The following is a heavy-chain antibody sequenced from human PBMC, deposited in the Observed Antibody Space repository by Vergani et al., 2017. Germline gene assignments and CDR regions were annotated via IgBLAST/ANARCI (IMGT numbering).Heavy chain of an antibody. CDR1: GFTFSTYA. Sequence: EVQLLESGGSLKQPGGSVRLSCAASGFTFSTYAMHWVRQAPGKGLEWVSSISSSSSYIYYADSVKGRFTISRDNAKNSLYLQMNSLRAEDTAVYYCARDLNWEALDYWGQGTLVTVSS. J-gene: IGHJ4*02. CDR3: ARDLNWEALDY. V-gene: IGHV3-21*01. CDR2: ISSSSSYI. D-gene: IGHD7-27*01.